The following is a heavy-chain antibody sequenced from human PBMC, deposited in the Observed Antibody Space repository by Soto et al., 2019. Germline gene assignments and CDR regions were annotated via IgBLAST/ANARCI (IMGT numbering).Heavy chain of an antibody. V-gene: IGHV3-23*01. J-gene: IGHJ3*02. CDR1: GFRFSDYS. CDR2: ISGDGLST. Sequence: EVQLLESGGGLVHPGGSLRLSCAASGFRFSDYSMNWVRQAPGKGLEWVSAISGDGLSTYYAGSVKGRFTISRDNSKTTLYLQMNSLRAEDTAVYYCARRPDAFDIWGRGTMVTVSS. CDR3: ARRPDAFDI.